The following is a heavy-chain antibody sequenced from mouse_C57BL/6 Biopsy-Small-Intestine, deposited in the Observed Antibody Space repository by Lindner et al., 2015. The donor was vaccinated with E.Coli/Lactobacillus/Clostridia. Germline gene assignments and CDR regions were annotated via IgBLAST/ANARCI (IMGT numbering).Heavy chain of an antibody. CDR3: ARELPPNWYFDV. V-gene: IGHV5-17*01. Sequence: VQLQEVVGEVLVKPGGSLKLSCAASGFTFSDYGMHWVRQAPEKGLEWVAYISSGSSTIYYADTVKGRFTISRDNAKNTLFLQMTSLRSEDTAMYYCARELPPNWYFDVWGTGTTVTVSS. J-gene: IGHJ1*03. D-gene: IGHD1-1*01. CDR2: ISSGSSTI. CDR1: GFTFSDYG.